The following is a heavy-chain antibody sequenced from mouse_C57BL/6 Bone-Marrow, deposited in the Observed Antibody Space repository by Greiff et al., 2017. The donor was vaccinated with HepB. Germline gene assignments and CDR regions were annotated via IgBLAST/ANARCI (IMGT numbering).Heavy chain of an antibody. CDR2: IWTGGGT. CDR1: GFSLTSYA. J-gene: IGHJ4*01. CDR3: ARQLRLREDYAMDY. V-gene: IGHV2-9-1*01. D-gene: IGHD3-2*02. Sequence: VKLVESGPGLVAPSQSLSITCTVSGFSLTSYAISWVRQPPGKGLEWLGVIWTGGGTNYNSALKSRLSISKDNSKSQVFLKMNSLQTDDTARYYWARQLRLREDYAMDYWGQGTSVTVSS.